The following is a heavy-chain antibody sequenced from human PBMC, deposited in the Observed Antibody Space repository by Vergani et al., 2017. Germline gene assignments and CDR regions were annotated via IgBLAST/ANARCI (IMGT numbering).Heavy chain of an antibody. CDR3: AKESAAVAGSPKTRFDY. V-gene: IGHV3-23*01. Sequence: EVQLLESGGGLVQPGGSLRLSCAASGFTFSSFAMSWVRQAPGKGLEWVSAISGSGGSTYYADSVKGRFTISRDNSKNTLYLQMNSLGAEETAVYYCAKESAAVAGSPKTRFDYWGQGTLVTVSS. CDR1: GFTFSSFA. D-gene: IGHD6-19*01. CDR2: ISGSGGST. J-gene: IGHJ4*02.